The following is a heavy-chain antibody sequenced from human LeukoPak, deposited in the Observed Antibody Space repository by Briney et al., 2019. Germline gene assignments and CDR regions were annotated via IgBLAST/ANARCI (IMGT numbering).Heavy chain of an antibody. CDR1: RFTFSNYW. D-gene: IGHD1-26*01. CDR3: ARWDTGSYYGLGD. V-gene: IGHV3-7*01. Sequence: GGSLRLSCVASRFTFSNYWMSWVRQAPGKGLEWVANIKQDGSERYYVDSVKGRFTISRDNAKNSLYLQMNSLRADDTAVYYCARWDTGSYYGLGDWGQGTLVTVSS. J-gene: IGHJ4*02. CDR2: IKQDGSER.